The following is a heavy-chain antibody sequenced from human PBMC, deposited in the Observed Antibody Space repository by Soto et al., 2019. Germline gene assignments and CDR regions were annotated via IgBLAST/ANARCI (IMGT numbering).Heavy chain of an antibody. D-gene: IGHD3-10*01. CDR2: IKQDGSEK. CDR3: ARDRHYYYGSGVGVMDV. J-gene: IGHJ6*02. CDR1: GFTFSSYW. Sequence: GSLRLSCAASGFTFSSYWMSWVRQAPGKGLEWVANIKQDGSEKYYVDSVKGRFTISRDNAKNSLYLQMNSLRAEDTAVYYCARDRHYYYGSGVGVMDVWGRGTTVTVSS. V-gene: IGHV3-7*01.